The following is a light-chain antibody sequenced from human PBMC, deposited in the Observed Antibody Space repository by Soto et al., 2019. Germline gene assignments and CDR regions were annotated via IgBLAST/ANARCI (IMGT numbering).Light chain of an antibody. CDR3: QQYNNWPSLT. J-gene: IGKJ4*01. Sequence: EIVMTQSPATLSVSPGERATLSCRASQSVSSSLAWYQQKPGQAPRLLIYGASTRATGIPARFSGSGSGTEFTLTISSLQSEDFAVYYCQQYNNWPSLTFGGGTNVEIK. CDR2: GAS. CDR1: QSVSSS. V-gene: IGKV3-15*01.